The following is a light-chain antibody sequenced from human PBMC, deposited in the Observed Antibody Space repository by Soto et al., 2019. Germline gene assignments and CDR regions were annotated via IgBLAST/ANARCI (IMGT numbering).Light chain of an antibody. CDR1: SSDVGGYNY. V-gene: IGLV2-14*01. J-gene: IGLJ1*01. CDR2: EVS. Sequence: QSALTQPASVSGSPGQSITISCTGTSSDVGGYNYVSWYQQHPGKAPKLMIYEVSNRPSGVSNRFSGSKSGNTASLTISGLQAEDEADDYCSSYTSNSTLYVFGTGTKVTVL. CDR3: SSYTSNSTLYV.